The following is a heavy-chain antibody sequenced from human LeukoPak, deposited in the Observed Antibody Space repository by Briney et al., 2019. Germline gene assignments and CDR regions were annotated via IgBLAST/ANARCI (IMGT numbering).Heavy chain of an antibody. CDR3: ARGDTNRGNFDS. V-gene: IGHV3-48*03. CDR2: ITSSGTTI. J-gene: IGHJ4*02. CDR1: GFVFSRDE. Sequence: AGGSLRLSCAASGFVFSRDEMNWVRQAPAKGLEWVSSITSSGTTIYYGDSVKGRFTISRDNAKNSLYLQMDSLRAEDTAVYYCARGDTNRGNFDSWGQGTLVTVSS. D-gene: IGHD1-14*01.